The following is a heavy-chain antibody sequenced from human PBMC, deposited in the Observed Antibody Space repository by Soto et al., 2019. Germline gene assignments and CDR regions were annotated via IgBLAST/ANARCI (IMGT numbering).Heavy chain of an antibody. CDR3: AKDLWAVGGPHAY. CDR1: GFTFSSSG. D-gene: IGHD6-19*01. Sequence: QVQLVESGGGVVQPGRSLRLSCAASGFTFSSSGMHWVRQAPGKGLEWVAVISYDGSDKYYTGSVKGRFTISRDNSKNTLYLQMNSLRAEDAAVYYCAKDLWAVGGPHAYWGQGTLVTVSS. J-gene: IGHJ4*02. CDR2: ISYDGSDK. V-gene: IGHV3-30*18.